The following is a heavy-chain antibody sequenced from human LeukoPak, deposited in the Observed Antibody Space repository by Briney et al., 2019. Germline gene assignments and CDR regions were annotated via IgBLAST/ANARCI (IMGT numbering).Heavy chain of an antibody. D-gene: IGHD2-2*01. Sequence: PSETLSLTCAVYGGSFSGYYWSWIRHPPRKGMEWLGEINHSGSTNYNPSLKSRVTISVDTSKNQCSLKLSSVTAADTAVYYCAREPRDIVVVPAAISPHYFDYWGQGTLVTVSS. CDR1: GGSFSGYY. J-gene: IGHJ4*02. V-gene: IGHV4-34*01. CDR3: AREPRDIVVVPAAISPHYFDY. CDR2: INHSGST.